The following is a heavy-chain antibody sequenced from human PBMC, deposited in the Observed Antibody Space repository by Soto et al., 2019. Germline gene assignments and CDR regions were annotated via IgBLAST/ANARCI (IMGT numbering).Heavy chain of an antibody. CDR1: GFTFSSNA. CDR3: AKYYDILTGYLYYFDY. J-gene: IGHJ4*02. D-gene: IGHD3-9*01. Sequence: VGSLRLSCAASGFTFSSNAMSWVRQAPGKGPECVSSISGSGGSTYYADSVKGRFAISRDNSKYTLYLQMNSLRAEDTAVYYCAKYYDILTGYLYYFDYWGQGTLVTVSS. CDR2: ISGSGGST. V-gene: IGHV3-23*01.